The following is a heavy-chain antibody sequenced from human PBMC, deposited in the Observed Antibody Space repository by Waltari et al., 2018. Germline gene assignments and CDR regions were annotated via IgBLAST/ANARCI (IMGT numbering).Heavy chain of an antibody. Sequence: QVQLQESGPGLVKPSQTLSLTCTVSGGSISSGSYYWSWIRQPAGKGLEWIGRIYTSGRTNYNPSLKSRVTRSVDTSKNQFSLKLSSVTAADTAVYYCARDTVAGNYFDYWGQGTLVTVSS. D-gene: IGHD6-19*01. CDR3: ARDTVAGNYFDY. V-gene: IGHV4-61*02. J-gene: IGHJ4*02. CDR1: GGSISSGSYY. CDR2: IYTSGRT.